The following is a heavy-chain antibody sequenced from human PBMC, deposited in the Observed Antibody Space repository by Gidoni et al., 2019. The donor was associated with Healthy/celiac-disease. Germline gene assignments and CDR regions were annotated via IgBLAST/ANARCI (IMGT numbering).Heavy chain of an antibody. CDR2: IYYSGST. CDR3: ARVDYYDSSGSDY. D-gene: IGHD3-22*01. J-gene: IGHJ4*02. V-gene: IGHV4-39*01. Sequence: QLQLQESGPGLVKPSETLSLTCTVSGGSISSSSYYWGWIRQPPGKGLEWIGSIYYSGSTYHNPSLKSRVTISGDTSKNQFSLKLSSVTAADTAVYYCARVDYYDSSGSDYWGQGTLVTVSS. CDR1: GGSISSSSYY.